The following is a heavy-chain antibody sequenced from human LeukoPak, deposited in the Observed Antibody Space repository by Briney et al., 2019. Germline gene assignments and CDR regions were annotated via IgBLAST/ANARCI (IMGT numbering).Heavy chain of an antibody. D-gene: IGHD3-22*01. CDR3: ARVKNYYDSSGYLYYFDY. CDR2: INPNSGGT. Sequence: GASVKVSCKASGYTFTSYYMHWVRQAPGQGLEWMGWINPNSGGTNYAQNFQGRVTMTRDTSISTAYMELSRLRSDDTAVYYCARVKNYYDSSGYLYYFDYWGQGTLVTVSS. V-gene: IGHV1-2*02. J-gene: IGHJ4*02. CDR1: GYTFTSYY.